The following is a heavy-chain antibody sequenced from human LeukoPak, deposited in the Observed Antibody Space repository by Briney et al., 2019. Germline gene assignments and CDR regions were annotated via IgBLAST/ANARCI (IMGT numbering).Heavy chain of an antibody. CDR1: GFTFSNYP. D-gene: IGHD3-22*01. CDR3: TREDLDYYDSSGYSSFDY. Sequence: GGSLRLSCAASGFTFSNYPMHWVRQAPGKGLEWVAVISFDGSNKYYADSVKGRFTISRDNSKNTLYLQMNSLRVEDTAVYHCTREDLDYYDSSGYSSFDYWGQGTLVTVSS. V-gene: IGHV3-30-3*01. J-gene: IGHJ4*02. CDR2: ISFDGSNK.